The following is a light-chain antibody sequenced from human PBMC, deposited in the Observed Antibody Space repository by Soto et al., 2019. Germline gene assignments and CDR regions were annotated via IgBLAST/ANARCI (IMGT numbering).Light chain of an antibody. Sequence: QSALTQPASVSGSPGQSITISCTGTISDVGGYDFVSWYQHRPGKAPKLMIYDVSYRPSGVSNRFSGSKSGNTASLTVSGLQADDECDYYCSSYTTSWTYVFGTGTKVTVL. CDR3: SSYTTSWTYV. V-gene: IGLV2-14*03. J-gene: IGLJ1*01. CDR2: DVS. CDR1: ISDVGGYDF.